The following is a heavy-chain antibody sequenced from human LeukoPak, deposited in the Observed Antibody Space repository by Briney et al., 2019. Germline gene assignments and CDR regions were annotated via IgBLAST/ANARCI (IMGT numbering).Heavy chain of an antibody. J-gene: IGHJ3*02. D-gene: IGHD2-21*01. V-gene: IGHV3-11*01. CDR3: ARDAVVVIATSGSDDAFDI. CDR1: GFTFSDYY. CDR2: ISSSGSTI. Sequence: PGGSLRLSCAASGFTFSDYYMSWIRLAPGKGLEWVSYISSSGSTIYYADSVEGRFTISRDNAKNSLYLQMNSLRAEDTAVYYCARDAVVVIATSGSDDAFDIWGQGTMVTVSS.